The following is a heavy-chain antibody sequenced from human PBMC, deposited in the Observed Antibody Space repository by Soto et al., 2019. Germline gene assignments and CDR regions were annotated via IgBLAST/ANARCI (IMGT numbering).Heavy chain of an antibody. CDR1: GYDFNTNW. V-gene: IGHV5-51*01. CDR3: ARLPRDCNKTSCYYAGH. CDR2: MYPGDSDT. J-gene: IGHJ4*02. Sequence: GESLKISCRGSGYDFNTNWFGWVRQLPGRGLEWVGIMYPGDSDTRLHPSLQGHVTLSADVTVSTAFLQWRTLKTSDSGMYFCARLPRDCNKTSCYYAGHWGQGTSVTASS. D-gene: IGHD3-22*01.